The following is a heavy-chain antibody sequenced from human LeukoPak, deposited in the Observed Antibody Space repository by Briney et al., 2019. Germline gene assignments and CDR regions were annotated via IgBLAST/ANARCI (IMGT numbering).Heavy chain of an antibody. V-gene: IGHV1-2*02. CDR2: TNPNSGGT. D-gene: IGHD6-19*01. Sequence: ASVKVSCKASGYIFTGYYMHWVRQAPGQGLEWMGWTNPNSGGTKYAQKFQGRVTMTRDTSIGTAYMELSRLRSDDTAVYYCARDRISSGWYGGGYWGQGTLVTVSS. CDR1: GYIFTGYY. J-gene: IGHJ4*02. CDR3: ARDRISSGWYGGGY.